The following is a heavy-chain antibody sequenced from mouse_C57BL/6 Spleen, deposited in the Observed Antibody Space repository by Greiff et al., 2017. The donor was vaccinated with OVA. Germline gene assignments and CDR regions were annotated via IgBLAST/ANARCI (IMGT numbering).Heavy chain of an antibody. CDR3: ANYGSSRLYYAMDY. V-gene: IGHV5-17*01. Sequence: EVKVVESGGGLVKPGGSLKLSCAASGFTFSDYGMHWVRQAPEKGLEWVAYISSGSSTIYYADTVKGRFTISRDNAKNTLFLQMTSLRSEDTAMYYCANYGSSRLYYAMDYWGQGTSVTVSS. CDR1: GFTFSDYG. J-gene: IGHJ4*01. CDR2: ISSGSSTI. D-gene: IGHD1-1*01.